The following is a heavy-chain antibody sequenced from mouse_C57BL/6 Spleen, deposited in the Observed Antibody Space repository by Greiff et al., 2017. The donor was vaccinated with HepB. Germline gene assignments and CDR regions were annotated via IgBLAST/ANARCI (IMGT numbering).Heavy chain of an antibody. CDR2: IDPNSGGT. J-gene: IGHJ4*01. CDR1: GYTFTSYW. Sequence: QVQLQQPGAELVKPGASVKLSCKASGYTFTSYWLHWVKQRPGRGLEWLGRIDPNSGGTKYNGKFKSKATLTVDKPSITAYMQLSSLTSEDSAVYYCATYGGAMDYWGQGTAVTVSS. CDR3: ATYGGAMDY. V-gene: IGHV1-72*01. D-gene: IGHD1-1*01.